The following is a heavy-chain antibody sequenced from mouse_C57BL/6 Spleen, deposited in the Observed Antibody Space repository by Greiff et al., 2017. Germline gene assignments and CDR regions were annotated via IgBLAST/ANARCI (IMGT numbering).Heavy chain of an antibody. J-gene: IGHJ3*01. V-gene: IGHV1-64*01. CDR3: ARALNWEGAY. D-gene: IGHD4-1*01. Sequence: QVQLQQPGAELVKPGASVKLSCKASGYTFTSYWMHWVKQRPGQGLEWIGIIHPNSGSTNNNEKFKIKATLTVDKSSSTAYMQLSSLTSEDSAVYYCARALNWEGAYWGQGTLVTVSA. CDR1: GYTFTSYW. CDR2: IHPNSGST.